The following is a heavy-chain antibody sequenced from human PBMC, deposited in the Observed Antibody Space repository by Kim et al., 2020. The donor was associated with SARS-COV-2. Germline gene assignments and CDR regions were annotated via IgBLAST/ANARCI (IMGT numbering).Heavy chain of an antibody. D-gene: IGHD2-2*01. V-gene: IGHV4-39*01. CDR1: GGSISSSSYY. CDR2: IYYSGST. Sequence: SETLSLTCTVSGGSISSSSYYWGWIRQPTGKGLEWIGSIYYSGSTYYNPSLKSRVTISVDTTKNQFSLKLSSVTAADTAVYYCARSSSSTISLFDYWGQETLVTVSS. J-gene: IGHJ4*02. CDR3: ARSSSSTISLFDY.